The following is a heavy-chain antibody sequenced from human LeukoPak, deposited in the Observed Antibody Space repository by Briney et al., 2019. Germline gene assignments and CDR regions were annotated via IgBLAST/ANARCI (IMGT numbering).Heavy chain of an antibody. CDR1: GGSIRSYY. V-gene: IGHV4-59*01. Sequence: SETLSLTCTVSGGSIRSYYWIWIRQPPGKGLEWLGYIHYSGSTNYNPSLKSRVTISVDTSKNQFSLKLSSVTAADTALYYCARATAGTGYYFDYWGQGTLVTVSS. CDR2: IHYSGST. CDR3: ARATAGTGYYFDY. J-gene: IGHJ4*02. D-gene: IGHD6-13*01.